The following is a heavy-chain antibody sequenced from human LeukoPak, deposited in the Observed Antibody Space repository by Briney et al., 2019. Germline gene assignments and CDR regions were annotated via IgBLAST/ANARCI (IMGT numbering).Heavy chain of an antibody. D-gene: IGHD4-17*01. J-gene: IGHJ1*01. CDR1: GFTFDNYA. V-gene: IGHV3-23*01. CDR2: ISGDGDTT. CDR3: AKGTGYADYAEDFQH. Sequence: PGGSLRLSCAASGFTFDNYAISWVRQAPGKGLEWVSVISGDGDTTNYADSVKGRFTISRDNSKNTLYLQMNSLRAEDTAVYYCAKGTGYADYAEDFQHWGQGTLVTVSS.